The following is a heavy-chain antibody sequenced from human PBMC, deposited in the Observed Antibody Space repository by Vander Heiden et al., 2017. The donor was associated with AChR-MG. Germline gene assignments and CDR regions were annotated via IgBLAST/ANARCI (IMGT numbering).Heavy chain of an antibody. V-gene: IGHV3-30*02. J-gene: IGHJ4*02. Sequence: QVQLVESGGGVVQPGGSLRLSCAASGFTFTTYGMHWVRQAPGKGLEWVAYIRNDGSNTFYADSVKGRFTISRDNSKNTLYVQMNSLRAEDTAVYYCAKSRDYTSGYYYSGFDYWGQGTLVTVSS. CDR3: AKSRDYTSGYYYSGFDY. CDR1: GFTFTTYG. CDR2: IRNDGSNT. D-gene: IGHD3-22*01.